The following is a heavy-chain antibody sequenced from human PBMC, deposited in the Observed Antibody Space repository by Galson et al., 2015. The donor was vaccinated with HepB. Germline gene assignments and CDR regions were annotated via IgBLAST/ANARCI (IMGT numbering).Heavy chain of an antibody. V-gene: IGHV6-1*01. CDR2: TYHRSKWYF. CDR1: GDSVSGNSVA. D-gene: IGHD3-3*01. Sequence: CAISGDSVSGNSVAWNWIRQSPLRGLEWLGRTYHRSKWYFEYAVSVKGRIIITPDTFNNQFSLQLNSVTPEDTAVYYCARQGVVRLLEWLGSSPLDYWGQGTLVTVSS. J-gene: IGHJ4*02. CDR3: ARQGVVRLLEWLGSSPLDY.